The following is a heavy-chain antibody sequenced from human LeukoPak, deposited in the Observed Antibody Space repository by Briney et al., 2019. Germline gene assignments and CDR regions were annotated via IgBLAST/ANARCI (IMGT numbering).Heavy chain of an antibody. V-gene: IGHV4-34*01. Sequence: SETLSLTCAVYGGSFSGDFWSWLRQSPGKGLEWIGEIKHDGSTTYNPSLESRVTMSLDTSTNQISLEMTSVTAADTAVYYCASRIKYSYGYRMDYWGQGTLVTVSS. CDR2: IKHDGST. CDR1: GGSFSGDF. CDR3: ASRIKYSYGYRMDY. J-gene: IGHJ4*02. D-gene: IGHD5-18*01.